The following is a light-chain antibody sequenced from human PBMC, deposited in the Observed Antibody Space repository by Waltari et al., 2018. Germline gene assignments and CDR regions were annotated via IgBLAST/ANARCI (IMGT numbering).Light chain of an antibody. CDR2: YDS. V-gene: IGLV3-21*04. Sequence: SYVLTQAPSVSVAPGETARITCGGNNIADKNVHWYQQKPGQAPVLVIFYDSDRPSGNPQRFSGSNSGNTATLTISRAEAGDEADYYCQVWDTSIDLAVFGTGTKVTVL. J-gene: IGLJ1*01. CDR3: QVWDTSIDLAV. CDR1: NIADKN.